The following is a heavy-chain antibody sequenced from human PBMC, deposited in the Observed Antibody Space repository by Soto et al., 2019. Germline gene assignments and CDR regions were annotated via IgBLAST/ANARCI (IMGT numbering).Heavy chain of an antibody. CDR2: ISYDGRVK. CDR3: ARDFIVGAPDYFDY. V-gene: IGHV3-30*04. D-gene: IGHD1-26*01. J-gene: IGHJ4*02. Sequence: QPGGSLGLSCAASGVTFSSYPMHWVRQAPGKGLEWVAVISYDGRVKYYVDSVKGRFTISRDDSKNTLYLQMNSLRVDDTAVYYCARDFIVGAPDYFDYWGQGTLVTVS. CDR1: GVTFSSYP.